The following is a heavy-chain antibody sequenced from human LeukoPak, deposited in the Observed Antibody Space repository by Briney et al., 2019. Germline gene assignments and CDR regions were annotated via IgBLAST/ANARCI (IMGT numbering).Heavy chain of an antibody. D-gene: IGHD2-2*01. J-gene: IGHJ4*02. CDR2: INAANGNT. CDR3: ARECFGSSRPSDY. CDR1: GYTFTSYT. Sequence: ASVKVSCKASGYTFTSYTMHWVRQVSGQRLEWMGWINAANGNTKYSEKLKGRLTISRDTSATTVYMELTSLRSEDTALYYCARECFGSSRPSDYWGQGTLVTVSS. V-gene: IGHV1-3*01.